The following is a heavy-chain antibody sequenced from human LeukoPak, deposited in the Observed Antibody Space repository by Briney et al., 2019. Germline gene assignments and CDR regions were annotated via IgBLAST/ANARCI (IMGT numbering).Heavy chain of an antibody. D-gene: IGHD2-2*01. CDR1: GGSYSGYY. Sequence: TSETLSLTCAVYGGSYSGYYWSWIRQPPGKGLEWIGEINHSGNTNYNPSLKSRVTISVDTSKNEFSLNLSSVIAADTAVYYCARGSRTSVDYWGQGTLVTASS. J-gene: IGHJ4*02. CDR3: ARGSRTSVDY. CDR2: INHSGNT. V-gene: IGHV4-34*01.